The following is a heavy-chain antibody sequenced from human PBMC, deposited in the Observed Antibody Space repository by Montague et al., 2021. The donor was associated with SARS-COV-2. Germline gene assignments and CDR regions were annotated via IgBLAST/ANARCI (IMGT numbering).Heavy chain of an antibody. Sequence: SETLSLTCTVSGGAISSSSYYWGWIRQPPGKGLEWIGSIYYSGSTYYNPSLKSRVTISVDTSKNQFSLKLSTVTAADTAVYYCARDTRITMLVVVNRYGMDVGGQGTTVTV. CDR2: IYYSGST. D-gene: IGHD3-22*01. CDR1: GGAISSSSYY. V-gene: IGHV4-39*07. J-gene: IGHJ6*02. CDR3: ARDTRITMLVVVNRYGMDV.